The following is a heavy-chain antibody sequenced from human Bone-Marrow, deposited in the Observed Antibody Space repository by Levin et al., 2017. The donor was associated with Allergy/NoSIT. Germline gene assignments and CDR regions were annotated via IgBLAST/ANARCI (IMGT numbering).Heavy chain of an antibody. CDR2: IYYSGST. J-gene: IGHJ3*02. CDR3: ARDYFGAGSYYSRAFEI. V-gene: IGHV4-59*01. Sequence: PSETLSLTCTVSGDSISSYYWNWIRQPPGKGLEWIGYIYYSGSTNYNPSLKSRVSISVDTSRNQVSLKLTSVTAADTAVYYCARDYFGAGSYYSRAFEIWGQGTVVTVSS. D-gene: IGHD3-9*01. CDR1: GDSISSYY.